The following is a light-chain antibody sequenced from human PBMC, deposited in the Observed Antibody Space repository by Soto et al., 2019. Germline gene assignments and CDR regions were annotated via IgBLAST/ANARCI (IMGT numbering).Light chain of an antibody. J-gene: IGKJ2*01. V-gene: IGKV3-15*01. CDR2: AAS. CDR1: QSISNN. CDR3: HQYNNWPPMHT. Sequence: PGERATLSCRASQSISNNLAWLQQKTGQAPRLLIYAASTRATGVPARFSGSGSGTDFTLTISSLQPEDFAVYYCHQYNNWPPMHTFGQGTKFEIK.